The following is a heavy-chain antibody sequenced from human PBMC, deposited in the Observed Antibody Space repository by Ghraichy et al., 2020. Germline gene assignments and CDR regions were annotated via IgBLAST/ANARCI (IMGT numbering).Heavy chain of an antibody. J-gene: IGHJ4*02. CDR3: AKDGGYSYGRAFDY. CDR1: GFTFDDYT. Sequence: GGSLRLSCAASGFTFDDYTMHWVRQAPGKGLEWVSLISWDGGSTYYADSVKGRFTISRDNSKNSLYLQMNSLRTEDTALYYCAKDGGYSYGRAFDYWGQGTLVTVSS. CDR2: ISWDGGST. V-gene: IGHV3-43*01. D-gene: IGHD5-18*01.